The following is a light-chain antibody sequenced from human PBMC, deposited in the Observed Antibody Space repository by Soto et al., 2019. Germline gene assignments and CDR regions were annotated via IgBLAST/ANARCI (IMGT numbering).Light chain of an antibody. V-gene: IGKV3-20*01. Sequence: ENVLTQSPGTLSLSPGERATLSCRASQSVSSNYLAWFQQMPGQAPRLLIYVASRRATGIPDRFSGSGSGTDFTLTINGLEPEDFAVYFCQQYGSSPLTFGPGTKVDI. CDR3: QQYGSSPLT. CDR2: VAS. CDR1: QSVSSNY. J-gene: IGKJ3*01.